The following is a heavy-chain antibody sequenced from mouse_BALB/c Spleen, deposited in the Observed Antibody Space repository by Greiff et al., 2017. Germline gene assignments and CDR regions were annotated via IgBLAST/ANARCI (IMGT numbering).Heavy chain of an antibody. CDR1: GFSLTGYG. J-gene: IGHJ4*01. CDR2: IWGDGST. CDR3: ARDGTITTVDYYAMDY. V-gene: IGHV2-6-7*01. D-gene: IGHD1-1*01. Sequence: VQLVESGPGLVAPSQSLSITCTVSGFSLTGYGVNWVRQPPGKGLEWLGMIWGDGSTDYNSALKSRLSISKDNSKSQVFLKMNSLQTDDTARYYCARDGTITTVDYYAMDYWGQGTSVTVSS.